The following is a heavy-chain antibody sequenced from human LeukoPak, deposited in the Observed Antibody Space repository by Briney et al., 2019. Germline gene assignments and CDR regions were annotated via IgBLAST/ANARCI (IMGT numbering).Heavy chain of an antibody. CDR3: ATWSSRPYSSGWKYYYYYYYMDV. J-gene: IGHJ6*03. CDR2: IIPIFGTA. V-gene: IGHV1-69*05. D-gene: IGHD6-19*01. CDR1: GGTFSSYA. Sequence: SVKVSCKASGGTFSSYAISWVRQAPGQGLEWMGGIIPIFGTANYAQKFQGRVTITTDESTSTAYMELSSLRSEDTAVYYCATWSSRPYSSGWKYYYYYYYMDVWGKGTTVTVSS.